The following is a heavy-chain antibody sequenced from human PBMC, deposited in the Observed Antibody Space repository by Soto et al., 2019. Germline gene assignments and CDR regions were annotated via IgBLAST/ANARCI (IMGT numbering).Heavy chain of an antibody. CDR2: IYYSGST. CDR1: GGSISSSSYY. J-gene: IGHJ4*02. CDR3: ARLRVFGVVFGGYYFDY. V-gene: IGHV4-39*01. Sequence: TSETLSLTCTVSGGSISSSSYYWGWIRQPPGKGLEWIGSIYYSGSTYYNPSLKSRVTISVDTSKNQFSLKLSSVTAADTAVYYCARLRVFGVVFGGYYFDYWGQGTLVTVSS. D-gene: IGHD3-3*01.